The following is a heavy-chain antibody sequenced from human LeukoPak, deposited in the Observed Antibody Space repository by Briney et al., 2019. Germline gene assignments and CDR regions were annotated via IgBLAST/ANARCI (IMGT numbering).Heavy chain of an antibody. CDR2: IWYDGSNK. CDR3: ARVIDNWNGEIGALDY. V-gene: IGHV3-33*01. CDR1: GFSFSSYG. J-gene: IGHJ4*02. Sequence: GGSLRLSCAASGFSFSSYGMHWVRQAPGKGLEWVAVIWYDGSNKYYADSVKGRFTISRDNSKNTLYLQMNSLRAEDTAVYYCARVIDNWNGEIGALDYWGQGTLVTVSS. D-gene: IGHD1-1*01.